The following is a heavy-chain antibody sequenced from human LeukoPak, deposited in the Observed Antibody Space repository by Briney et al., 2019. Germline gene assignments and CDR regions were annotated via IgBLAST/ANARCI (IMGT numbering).Heavy chain of an antibody. CDR2: IYYSGST. Sequence: SETLSLTCAVSGGSISSGDYYWTWIRQPPGKGLEWIGSIYYSGSTYYNPSLKSRVTISVDTSKNQFSLKLSSVTAADTAVYYCARQVPRGDSSGYRRAWDYWGQGTLVTVSS. J-gene: IGHJ4*02. D-gene: IGHD3-22*01. V-gene: IGHV4-39*01. CDR3: ARQVPRGDSSGYRRAWDY. CDR1: GGSISSGDYY.